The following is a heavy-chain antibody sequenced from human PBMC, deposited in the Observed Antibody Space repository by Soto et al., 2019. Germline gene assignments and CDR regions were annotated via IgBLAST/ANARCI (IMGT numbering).Heavy chain of an antibody. V-gene: IGHV1-2*02. D-gene: IGHD3-22*01. CDR3: ARDRHQVIVVVPGEC. CDR1: GYTFTGYY. Sequence: ASVKVSCKASGYTFTGYYMHWVRQAPGQGLEWMGWINPNSGGTNYAQKFQGRVTMTRETSISTAYMELGRLRSGDPAVYYCARDRHQVIVVVPGECWGQGTLVTVSS. J-gene: IGHJ4*02. CDR2: INPNSGGT.